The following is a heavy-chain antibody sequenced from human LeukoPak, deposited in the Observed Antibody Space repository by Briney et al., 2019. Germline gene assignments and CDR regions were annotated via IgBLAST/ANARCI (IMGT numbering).Heavy chain of an antibody. D-gene: IGHD5-18*01. CDR1: GGSISSSSYY. Sequence: SETLSLTCTVSGGSISSSSYYWSWIRQPPGKGLEWIGFVYYTGRTNYNPSLKSRVTISVDMSKNQFSLKLSSVTPADTAVYYCARGRGYNSGYIIGFDPWGQGTLVTVSS. V-gene: IGHV4-61*01. CDR3: ARGRGYNSGYIIGFDP. CDR2: VYYTGRT. J-gene: IGHJ5*02.